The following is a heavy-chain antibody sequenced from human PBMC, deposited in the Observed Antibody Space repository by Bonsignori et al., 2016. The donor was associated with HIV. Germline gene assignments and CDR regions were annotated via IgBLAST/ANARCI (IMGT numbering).Heavy chain of an antibody. CDR2: ISSSGYT. V-gene: IGHV4-4*07. CDR3: ARVAPDGNVHFDY. J-gene: IGHJ4*02. CDR1: GGSLSTYY. Sequence: SETLSLTCTVSGGSLSTYYWSWIRLPAGKGLEWIGRISSSGYTNYNPSLKSRVSLSMDTSKNQFSLKMTSMTAADTALYFCARVAPDGNVHFDYWGQGILVTVSS. D-gene: IGHD6-13*01.